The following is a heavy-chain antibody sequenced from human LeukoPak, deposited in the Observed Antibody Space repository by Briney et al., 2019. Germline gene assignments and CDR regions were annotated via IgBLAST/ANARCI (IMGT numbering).Heavy chain of an antibody. J-gene: IGHJ6*02. D-gene: IGHD2-2*02. CDR3: ARDGIVVVPAAISYYYYGMDV. Sequence: PSETLSLTCAVYGGSFSGYYWSWIRQPPGKGLEWIGEINHSGSTNYNPSLKSRVTISVDTSKNQFSLKLSSVTAADTAVYYCARDGIVVVPAAISYYYYGMDVWGQGTTVTVSS. CDR2: INHSGST. CDR1: GGSFSGYY. V-gene: IGHV4-34*01.